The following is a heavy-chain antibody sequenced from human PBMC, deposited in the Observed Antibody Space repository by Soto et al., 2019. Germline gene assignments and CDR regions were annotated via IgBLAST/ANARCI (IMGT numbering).Heavy chain of an antibody. V-gene: IGHV3-48*03. CDR1: GFTFSSYE. D-gene: IGHD6-19*01. Sequence: PGGSLRLSCAASGFTFSSYEMNWVRQAPGKGLEWVSYISSSGSTIYYADSVKGRFTISRDNAKNSLYLQMNSLRAEDTAVYYCATRPSLSGGNWGQGTLVTVSS. CDR2: ISSSGSTI. CDR3: ATRPSLSGGN. J-gene: IGHJ4*02.